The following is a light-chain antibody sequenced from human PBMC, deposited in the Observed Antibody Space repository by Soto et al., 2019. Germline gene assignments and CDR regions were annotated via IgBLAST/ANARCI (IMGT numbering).Light chain of an antibody. CDR1: SSDVGAYNY. CDR3: SSYTTSRTLV. CDR2: DVT. J-gene: IGLJ3*02. Sequence: QSALTQRASVSGSPGQSITISCTGTSSDVGAYNYVSWYQQLPDKAPKLMIYDVTYRPSGVSNRFSGSKSGNTASLTISGLQAEDEADYFCSSYTTSRTLVFGGGTKLTVL. V-gene: IGLV2-14*01.